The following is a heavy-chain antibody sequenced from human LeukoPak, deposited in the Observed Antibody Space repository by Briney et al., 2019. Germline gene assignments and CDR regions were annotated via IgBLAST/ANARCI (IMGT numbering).Heavy chain of an antibody. CDR2: IYDSGST. Sequence: SETLSLTYTVSGGSISSYYWSWIRQSPGKGLEWIGYIYDSGSTNYNPSLKSRVTISVDTSKNQFSLRVSSVTAADTAVYYCARGGYLFGYWGQGTLVTVSS. CDR1: GGSISSYY. CDR3: ARGGYLFGY. D-gene: IGHD5-18*01. J-gene: IGHJ4*02. V-gene: IGHV4-59*01.